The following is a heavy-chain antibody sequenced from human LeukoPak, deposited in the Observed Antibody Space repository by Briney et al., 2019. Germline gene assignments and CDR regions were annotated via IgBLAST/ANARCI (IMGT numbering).Heavy chain of an antibody. CDR2: IHYNGST. D-gene: IGHD2-15*01. J-gene: IGHJ5*02. CDR1: GGSINSGGYY. V-gene: IGHV4-31*03. CDR3: ARDEGYCSGGSCFNGWFDP. Sequence: SETLSLTCTVSGGSINSGGYYWSWIRQYPGKGLEWIGYIHYNGSTYYNPSLKSRVTISVDTSKNQLSLKLSSVTAADTAVYYCARDEGYCSGGSCFNGWFDPWGQGTVVTVSS.